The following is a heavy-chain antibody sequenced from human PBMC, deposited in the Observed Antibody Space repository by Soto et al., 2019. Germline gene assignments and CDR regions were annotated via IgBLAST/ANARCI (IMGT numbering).Heavy chain of an antibody. Sequence: GGSLRLSCAASGFTFSSYAMSWVRQAPGKGLEWVSAISGSGGSTYYADSVKGRFTISRDNSKNTLYLQMNSLRAEDTAVYYCAKGGIKLAMITFHYMDVWGKGTTVTVSS. CDR2: ISGSGGST. D-gene: IGHD3-16*01. V-gene: IGHV3-23*01. J-gene: IGHJ6*03. CDR1: GFTFSSYA. CDR3: AKGGIKLAMITFHYMDV.